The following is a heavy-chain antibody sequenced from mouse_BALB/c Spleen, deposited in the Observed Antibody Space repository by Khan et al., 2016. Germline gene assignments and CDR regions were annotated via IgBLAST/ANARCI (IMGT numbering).Heavy chain of an antibody. CDR3: ARDTIGRDY. J-gene: IGHJ4*01. Sequence: EVELVESGGGLVQAGGSLRLSCATSGFTFTDYYMSWVRQPPGKAIEWLGFIRNKANGYTKEYSESVKGRFTISRDNSHSILYLQMTTLRAEDSATYYCARDTIGRDYWGQGTSVTVSS. D-gene: IGHD2-14*01. V-gene: IGHV7-3*02. CDR2: IRNKANGYTK. CDR1: GFTFTDYY.